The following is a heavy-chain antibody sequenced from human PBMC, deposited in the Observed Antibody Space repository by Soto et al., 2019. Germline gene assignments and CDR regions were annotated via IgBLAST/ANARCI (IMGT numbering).Heavy chain of an antibody. CDR3: AKGHSLSIAVAGAFDI. CDR1: GFTFSSYA. J-gene: IGHJ3*02. V-gene: IGHV3-23*01. CDR2: ISGSGGST. D-gene: IGHD6-6*01. Sequence: GGSLRLSCAASGFTFSSYAMSWVRQAPGKGLEWVGAISGSGGSTYNADSLKGRFTISRDNSKNTLYLQMNSLRAEDTAVYSCAKGHSLSIAVAGAFDIWGQGTMVTVSS.